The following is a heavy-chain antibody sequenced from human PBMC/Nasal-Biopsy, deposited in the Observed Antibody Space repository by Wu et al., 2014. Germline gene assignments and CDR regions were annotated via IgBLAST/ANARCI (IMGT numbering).Heavy chain of an antibody. CDR1: GFTFSSYA. Sequence: LRLSCAASGFTFSSYAMSWVRQAPGKGLEWVSTTYGSGRTTYHTDSVRGRFTISRDNSKDTLYLQMNSLRAEDAALYYCAKDRGGDYDWYFDLWGRGTLVTVSS. D-gene: IGHD2-21*02. CDR3: AKDRGGDYDWYFDL. V-gene: IGHV3-23*01. J-gene: IGHJ2*01. CDR2: TYGSGRTT.